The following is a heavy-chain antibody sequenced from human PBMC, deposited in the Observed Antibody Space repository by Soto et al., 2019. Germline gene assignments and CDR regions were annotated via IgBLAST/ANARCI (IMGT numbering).Heavy chain of an antibody. V-gene: IGHV3-21*01. CDR3: ASYRNPDYDILTGYYIGEFDY. CDR1: GFTFSSYS. J-gene: IGHJ4*02. Sequence: GGSLRLSCAASGFTFSSYSMNWVRQAPGKGLEWVSSISSSSSYIYYADSVKGRFTISRDNAKNSLYLQMNSLRAEDTAVYYCASYRNPDYDILTGYYIGEFDYWGQGTLVTVSS. CDR2: ISSSSSYI. D-gene: IGHD3-9*01.